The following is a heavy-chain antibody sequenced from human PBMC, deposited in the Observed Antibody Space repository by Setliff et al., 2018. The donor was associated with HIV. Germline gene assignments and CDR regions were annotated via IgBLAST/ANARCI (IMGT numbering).Heavy chain of an antibody. D-gene: IGHD3-3*01. CDR1: GASISNSNSY. V-gene: IGHV4-39*07. CDR3: ARGFRSGRIFGIDY. Sequence: PSETLSLTCTVYGASISNSNSYWGWIRQPPGKRLEWLGTIYYSGSTYYNPSLKSRVTISADTSKNHFSLKLSSVTAADTAVYYCARGFRSGRIFGIDYWGQGTLVTVSS. CDR2: IYYSGST. J-gene: IGHJ4*02.